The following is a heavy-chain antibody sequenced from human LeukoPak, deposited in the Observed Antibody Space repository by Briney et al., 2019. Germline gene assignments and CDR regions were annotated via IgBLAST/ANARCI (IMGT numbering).Heavy chain of an antibody. CDR2: ISYDGSNK. CDR3: AKDQWYQLLSNWFDP. CDR1: GFTFSSYG. J-gene: IGHJ5*02. Sequence: GGSLRLSCAASGFTFSSYGMHWVRQAPGKGLEWEAVISYDGSNKYYADSVKGRFTISRDNSKNTLYLQMNSLRAEDTAVYYCAKDQWYQLLSNWFDPWGQGTLVTVSS. V-gene: IGHV3-30*18. D-gene: IGHD2-2*01.